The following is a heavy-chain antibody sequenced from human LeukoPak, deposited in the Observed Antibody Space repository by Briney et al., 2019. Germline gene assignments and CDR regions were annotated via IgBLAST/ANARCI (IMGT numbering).Heavy chain of an antibody. CDR3: ARSTVTPGWFDP. V-gene: IGHV1-69*01. J-gene: IGHJ5*02. Sequence: GASVKVSCKASGGTFSSYAISWVRQAPGQGLEWMGGIIPIFGTANYAQKFQGRGTITADESTSTAYMELSSLRSEDTAVYYCARSTVTPGWFDPWGQGTLVTVSS. CDR2: IIPIFGTA. D-gene: IGHD4-17*01. CDR1: GGTFSSYA.